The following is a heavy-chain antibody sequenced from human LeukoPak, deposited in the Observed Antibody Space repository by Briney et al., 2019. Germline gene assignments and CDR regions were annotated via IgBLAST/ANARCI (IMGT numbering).Heavy chain of an antibody. CDR2: ISGSGGST. Sequence: GGSLRLSCAASGFTFSSYAMSWVRQAPGKGLEWVSAISGSGGSTYYADSVKGRFTISRDNSKDTLYLQMNSLRAEDTAVYYCAKSRDFWSGFDYWGQGTLVTVSS. V-gene: IGHV3-23*01. D-gene: IGHD3-3*01. CDR1: GFTFSSYA. J-gene: IGHJ4*02. CDR3: AKSRDFWSGFDY.